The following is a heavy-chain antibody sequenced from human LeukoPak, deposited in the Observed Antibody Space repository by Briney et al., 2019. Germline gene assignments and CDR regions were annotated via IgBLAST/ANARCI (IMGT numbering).Heavy chain of an antibody. CDR3: ARRGTASCGSYYFDH. Sequence: KPSETLSLTCTVSGGSVTSSTFSWAWIRQPPGKGLEWVGNIYTSGNTYYNPSLKSRVTMSVDTSKNQCSLKLSSVTAADTAVYYCARRGTASCGSYYFDHWGQGTLVTVSS. J-gene: IGHJ4*02. D-gene: IGHD6-19*01. V-gene: IGHV4-39*01. CDR2: IYTSGNT. CDR1: GGSVTSSTFS.